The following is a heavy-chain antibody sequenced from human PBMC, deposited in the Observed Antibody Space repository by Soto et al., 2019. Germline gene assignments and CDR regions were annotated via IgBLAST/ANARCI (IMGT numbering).Heavy chain of an antibody. Sequence: ASVKVSCKASGYSFTSYGISWVRQAPGQGLEWMGWISTYNGNTNYAQKFQDRVTLTTDTSTTTAFMELTSLRSDDTAVYYCARSTSMSTLTTGWFDPWG. J-gene: IGHJ5*02. V-gene: IGHV1-18*01. D-gene: IGHD4-4*01. CDR3: ARSTSMSTLTTGWFDP. CDR1: GYSFTSYG. CDR2: ISTYNGNT.